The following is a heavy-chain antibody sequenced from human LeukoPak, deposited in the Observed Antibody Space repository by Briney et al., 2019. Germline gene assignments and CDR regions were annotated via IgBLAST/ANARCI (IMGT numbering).Heavy chain of an antibody. J-gene: IGHJ4*02. CDR1: GGSINGRY. Sequence: SETLSLTCTVSGGSINGRYWSWIRQPPGKGLEWVGYISDSGSTKYNPSLRSRLTVSVDTSKNQFSVRLTSATAADTAVYYCARGKRISIWGGGSEGYYFDSWGQGTLVTVSS. CDR2: ISDSGST. V-gene: IGHV4-59*11. CDR3: ARGKRISIWGGGSEGYYFDS. D-gene: IGHD3-3*01.